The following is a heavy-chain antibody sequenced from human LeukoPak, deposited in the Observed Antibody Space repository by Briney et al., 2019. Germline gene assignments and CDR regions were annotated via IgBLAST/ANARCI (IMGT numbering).Heavy chain of an antibody. D-gene: IGHD3-22*01. CDR2: ITSSSSYI. V-gene: IGHV3-21*01. J-gene: IGHJ4*02. Sequence: GGSLRLSCAASGFTFSSYSMNWVRQAPGKGLEWVSSITSSSSYIYYADSVKGRFTISRDNAKNSLYLQMNSLRAEDTAVYYCARDSAAPVDSSGYYYLSYADYWGQGTLVTVSS. CDR3: ARDSAAPVDSSGYYYLSYADY. CDR1: GFTFSSYS.